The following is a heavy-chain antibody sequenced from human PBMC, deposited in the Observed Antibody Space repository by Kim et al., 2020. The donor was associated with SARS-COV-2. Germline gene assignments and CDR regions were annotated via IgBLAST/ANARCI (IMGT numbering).Heavy chain of an antibody. CDR2: ISSSGATK. CDR3: ARDRWRALTVAASAFDGFDV. D-gene: IGHD6-13*01. Sequence: GGSLRLSCVASGFTFSSYSMNWVRQAPGKGLEWISYISSSGATKYYADSVKGRFTISRDNARNSVFLQMDSLTDEDTAVYYCARDRWRALTVAASAFDGFDVWGQRTLVTVSS. J-gene: IGHJ3*01. CDR1: GFTFSSYS. V-gene: IGHV3-48*02.